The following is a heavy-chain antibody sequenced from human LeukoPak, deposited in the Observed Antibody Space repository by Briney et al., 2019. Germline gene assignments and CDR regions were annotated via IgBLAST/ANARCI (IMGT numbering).Heavy chain of an antibody. CDR1: GFTFSSYE. CDR3: ARVPVGALDY. Sequence: GGSLRLSCAASGFTFSSYEMNWVRQAPGKGPEWVSYISSSGSTIYYADSVKGRFTISRDNAKNSLYLQMNSLRAEDTAVYYCARVPVGALDYWGQGTLVTVSS. CDR2: ISSSGSTI. D-gene: IGHD1-26*01. V-gene: IGHV3-48*03. J-gene: IGHJ4*02.